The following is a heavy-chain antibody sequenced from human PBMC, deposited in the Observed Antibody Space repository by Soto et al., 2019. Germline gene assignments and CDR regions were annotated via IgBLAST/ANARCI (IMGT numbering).Heavy chain of an antibody. V-gene: IGHV3-30-3*01. J-gene: IGHJ6*02. CDR1: GFTFSSYA. CDR3: AGSGYYYDSSGYFYYGMDV. Sequence: QVQLVESGGGVVQPGRSLRLSCAASGFTFSSYAMHWVRQAPGKGLEWVAVISYDGSNKYYADSVKGRFTISRDNSKNTLYLQMNSLRAEDTAVYYCAGSGYYYDSSGYFYYGMDVWGQGTTVTVSS. CDR2: ISYDGSNK. D-gene: IGHD3-22*01.